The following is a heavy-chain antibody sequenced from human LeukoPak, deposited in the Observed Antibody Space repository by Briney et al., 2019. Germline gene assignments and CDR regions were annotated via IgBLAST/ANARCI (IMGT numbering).Heavy chain of an antibody. CDR1: GFTFNIYS. Sequence: GGSLRLSCAASGFTFNIYSMNWVRQAPGKGLEWVSSISGTSNYIYYADSVKGRFTISRDNAKNTLYLQMNSLRTEDTAVYYCARPETQYSSGLDGFDIWGQETMVTVSS. J-gene: IGHJ3*02. D-gene: IGHD6-19*01. V-gene: IGHV3-21*01. CDR3: ARPETQYSSGLDGFDI. CDR2: ISGTSNYI.